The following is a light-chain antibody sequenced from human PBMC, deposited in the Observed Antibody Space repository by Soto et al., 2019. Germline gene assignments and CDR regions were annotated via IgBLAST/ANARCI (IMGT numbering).Light chain of an antibody. CDR3: QQYNSYLYT. CDR2: DAS. Sequence: DIQMTPSPSTLSASVVDRVTITCRASQSISSWLAWYQQKPGKAPKLLIYDASSLESGVPSRFSGSGSGTEFTLTISSLQPDDFATYYCQQYNSYLYTFGQGTKVDI. J-gene: IGKJ2*01. V-gene: IGKV1-5*01. CDR1: QSISSW.